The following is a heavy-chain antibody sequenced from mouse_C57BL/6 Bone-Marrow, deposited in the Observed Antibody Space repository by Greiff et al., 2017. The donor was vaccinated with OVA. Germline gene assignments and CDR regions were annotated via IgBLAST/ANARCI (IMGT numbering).Heavy chain of an antibody. CDR1: GYSITSDY. CDR3: ASGYCGSSYDWYFDV. J-gene: IGHJ1*03. D-gene: IGHD1-1*01. V-gene: IGHV3-8*01. Sequence: VQLQQSGPGLAKPSQTLSLTCSVTGYSITSDYWNWIRKFPGNKLEYMGYISYSGSTYYNPSLKSRISITRDTSKNQYYLQLNSVTTEDTATYYCASGYCGSSYDWYFDVWGTGTTVTVSS. CDR2: ISYSGST.